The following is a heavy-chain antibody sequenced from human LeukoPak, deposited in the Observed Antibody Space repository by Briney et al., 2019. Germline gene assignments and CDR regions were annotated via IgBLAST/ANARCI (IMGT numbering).Heavy chain of an antibody. Sequence: GGSLRLSCAASGFTFSSYSMNWVRQAPGKGLEWVSSISSSSSYIYYADSVKGRFTISRDNAKNSLYLQMNSLRAEDTAVYYCARDNSQGYIWGSYRPDNWFDPWGQGTLVTVSS. CDR1: GFTFSSYS. D-gene: IGHD3-16*02. CDR3: ARDNSQGYIWGSYRPDNWFDP. J-gene: IGHJ5*02. CDR2: ISSSSSYI. V-gene: IGHV3-21*01.